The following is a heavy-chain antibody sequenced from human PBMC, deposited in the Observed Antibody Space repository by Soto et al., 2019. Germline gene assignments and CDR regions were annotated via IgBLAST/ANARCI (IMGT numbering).Heavy chain of an antibody. CDR2: FYYSGNT. Sequence: QVQLQESGPGLVKPSQTLSLACTVSGGSIRSGGYYWSWIRQHPGKGLEWIGYFYYSGNTYYNPSLKSRLTISGDTSKNQFSLILSSVTAADTAVYNCARAMGAITYFDYWGHGTLVTVSS. CDR3: ARAMGAITYFDY. CDR1: GGSIRSGGYY. V-gene: IGHV4-31*03. J-gene: IGHJ4*01. D-gene: IGHD1-26*01.